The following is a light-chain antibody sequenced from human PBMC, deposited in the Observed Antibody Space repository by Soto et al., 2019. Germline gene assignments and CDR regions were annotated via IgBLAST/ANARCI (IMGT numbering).Light chain of an antibody. V-gene: IGKV3-11*01. Sequence: DIVLTQSPATLSLSPGERATLSCRASQSVSHYLAWYQQKPGQAPRLLIYDAFNRATGIPPRFSGSGSGTDFTLTISSLEPEDCAVYYCQHRYNWPPLTFGGGTKVEIK. J-gene: IGKJ4*01. CDR1: QSVSHY. CDR3: QHRYNWPPLT. CDR2: DAF.